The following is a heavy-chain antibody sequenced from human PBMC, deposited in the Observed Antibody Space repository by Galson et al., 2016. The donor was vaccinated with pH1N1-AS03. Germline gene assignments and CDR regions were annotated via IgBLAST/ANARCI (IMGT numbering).Heavy chain of an antibody. D-gene: IGHD3-16*01. CDR1: GLEFSYFW. V-gene: IGHV3-7*03. Sequence: SLRLSCAASGLEFSYFWMTWVRQAPGKGPEWVANIKQGGSETHYVDSVKGRFTISRDNAKNSLYLQMTSLRVEDTAMYYCARGEMIGDDSWGQGTLVTVSS. J-gene: IGHJ4*02. CDR2: IKQGGSET. CDR3: ARGEMIGDDS.